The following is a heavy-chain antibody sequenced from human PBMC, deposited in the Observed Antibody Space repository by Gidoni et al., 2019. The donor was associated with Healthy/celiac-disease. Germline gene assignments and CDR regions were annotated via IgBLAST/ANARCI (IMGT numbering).Heavy chain of an antibody. J-gene: IGHJ4*02. CDR1: GFTFSSYA. V-gene: IGHV3-23*01. D-gene: IGHD3-3*01. CDR2: ISCSGGST. CDR3: AKDEDYDFWSGYNY. Sequence: EVQLLESGGGLVQPGGSLRLSCAASGFTFSSYALSWVRQAPGNGLEWVSAISCSGGSTYYADSVKGRFTISRDNSKNTLYLQMNSLRAEDTAVYYCAKDEDYDFWSGYNYWGQGTLVTVSS.